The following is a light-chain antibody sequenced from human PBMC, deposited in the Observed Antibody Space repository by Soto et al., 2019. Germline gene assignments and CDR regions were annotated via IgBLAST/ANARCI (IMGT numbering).Light chain of an antibody. CDR1: SSDVGAYEY. CDR3: SSYAGSSVV. J-gene: IGLJ1*01. V-gene: IGLV2-8*01. Sequence: QSALTQPPSASGSPGQSVTISCTGTSSDVGAYEYVSWYQHHPGRAPKLILYEVTKRPSGVPGRFSGSKSGNTASLTVSGLQAEDEADYYCSSYAGSSVVFGTGT. CDR2: EVT.